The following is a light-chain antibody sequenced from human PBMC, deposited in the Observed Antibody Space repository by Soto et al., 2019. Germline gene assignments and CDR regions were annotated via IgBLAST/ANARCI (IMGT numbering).Light chain of an antibody. CDR3: QQYGSSPPWT. CDR2: GAS. J-gene: IGKJ1*01. CDR1: QSVSSSY. Sequence: EIVLTQSPGTLSLSPGERATLSCRASQSVSSSYLAWYQQKPGQAPRLLIYGASSRDTGIPDRFSGSGSGTDVTLTISRLEPEDFAVYYCQQYGSSPPWTFGQGTKVEIK. V-gene: IGKV3-20*01.